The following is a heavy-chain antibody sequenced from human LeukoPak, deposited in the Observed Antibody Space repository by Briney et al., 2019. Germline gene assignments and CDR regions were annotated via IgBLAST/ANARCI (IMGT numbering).Heavy chain of an antibody. D-gene: IGHD3-22*01. CDR2: ISSSSSYI. CDR3: ARDLKYYDSSGFDY. J-gene: IGHJ4*02. CDR1: GFTFSSYS. Sequence: GGSLRLSCATSGFTFSSYSMNWVRQAPGKGLEWVSCISSSSSYIYYTDSVKGRFTISRDNAKNSPTLQMNSLRAEDTAVYYCARDLKYYDSSGFDYWGQGTLVTVSS. V-gene: IGHV3-21*01.